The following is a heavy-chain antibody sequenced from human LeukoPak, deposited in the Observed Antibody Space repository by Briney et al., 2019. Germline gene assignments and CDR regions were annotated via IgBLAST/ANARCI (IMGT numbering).Heavy chain of an antibody. D-gene: IGHD2-2*01. Sequence: GGSLRLSCAASGFTFDDYGMSWVRQAPGKGLEWVSGINWNGISTHYADSVKGRFTISRDNAKNSLYLQMNSLRAEDTAVYYCARGQIRGYCSSTSCYDFDYWGQGTLVTVSS. V-gene: IGHV3-20*04. J-gene: IGHJ4*02. CDR3: ARGQIRGYCSSTSCYDFDY. CDR2: INWNGIST. CDR1: GFTFDDYG.